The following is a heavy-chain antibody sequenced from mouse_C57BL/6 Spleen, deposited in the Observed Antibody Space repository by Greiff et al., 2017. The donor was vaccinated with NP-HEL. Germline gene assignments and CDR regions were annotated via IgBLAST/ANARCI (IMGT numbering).Heavy chain of an antibody. CDR2: IDPSDSET. CDR3: ARGLRPSMDY. V-gene: IGHV1-52*01. J-gene: IGHJ4*01. D-gene: IGHD1-2*01. Sequence: QVQLQQPGAELVRPGSSVKLSCKASGYTFTSYWLHWVKQRPIQGLEWIGNIDPSDSETHYNQKFKDKATLTVDKSSSTAYMQLSSLTSEDSAVYYCARGLRPSMDYWGQGTSVTVSS. CDR1: GYTFTSYW.